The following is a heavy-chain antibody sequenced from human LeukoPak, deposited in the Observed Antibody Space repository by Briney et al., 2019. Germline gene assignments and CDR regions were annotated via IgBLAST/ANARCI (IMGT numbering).Heavy chain of an antibody. CDR1: GFTFDDYA. V-gene: IGHV3-9*01. Sequence: GGSRRLSCAASGFTFDDYAMHWVRQAPGKGLEWVSGISWNSGSIGYADSVKGRFTISRDNAKNSLYLQMNSLRAEDTALYYCAKDGRYYGSGSYLDAFDIWGQGTMVTVSS. D-gene: IGHD3-10*01. CDR3: AKDGRYYGSGSYLDAFDI. CDR2: ISWNSGSI. J-gene: IGHJ3*02.